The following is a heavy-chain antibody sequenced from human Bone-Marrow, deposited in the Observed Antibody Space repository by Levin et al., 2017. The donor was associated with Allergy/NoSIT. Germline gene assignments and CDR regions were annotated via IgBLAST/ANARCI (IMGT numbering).Heavy chain of an antibody. CDR2: IKHDGSDK. Sequence: GGSLRLSCTASGFTFTTYWMTWVRQAPGKGLEWVARIKHDGSDKYYVDSVKGRFTVSRDNAKKSLYLHMNSLGVEDTAVYFCARGSVVYAMGYFYYGMDVWGQGTTVTVS. J-gene: IGHJ6*02. V-gene: IGHV3-7*01. D-gene: IGHD2-8*01. CDR1: GFTFTTYW. CDR3: ARGSVVYAMGYFYYGMDV.